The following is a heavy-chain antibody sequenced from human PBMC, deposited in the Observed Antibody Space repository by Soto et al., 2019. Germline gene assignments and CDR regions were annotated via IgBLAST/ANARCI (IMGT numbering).Heavy chain of an antibody. V-gene: IGHV4-31*03. CDR2: IYYSGST. Sequence: QVQLQESGPGLVKPSQTLSLTCTVSGGSISSGGYYWSWILQHPGKGLEWIGYIYYSGSTYSNPSLKSRVTRSVDTSKNQFSLKLSSVTAADTAVYYCARDGSSGSRIFDYWGQGTLVTVSS. CDR1: GGSISSGGYY. D-gene: IGHD1-26*01. CDR3: ARDGSSGSRIFDY. J-gene: IGHJ4*02.